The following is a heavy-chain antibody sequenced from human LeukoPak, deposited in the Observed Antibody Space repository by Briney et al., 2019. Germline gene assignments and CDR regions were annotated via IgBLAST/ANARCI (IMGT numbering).Heavy chain of an antibody. CDR2: IYYSGST. J-gene: IGHJ3*02. V-gene: IGHV4-59*01. CDR3: SSFSLADAFDI. Sequence: SETLSLTCTVSGGSISTYYWSWIRQPPGKGLEWIGYIYYSGSTNYNPSLKSRVTISVDTSKNQFSLKLSSVTAADTAVYYCSSFSLADAFDIWGQGTMVTVSS. CDR1: GGSISTYY. D-gene: IGHD6-6*01.